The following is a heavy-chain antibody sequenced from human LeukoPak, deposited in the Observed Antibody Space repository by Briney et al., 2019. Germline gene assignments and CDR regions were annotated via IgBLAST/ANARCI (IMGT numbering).Heavy chain of an antibody. CDR3: ARSFYSSGWYTPLRWFDT. Sequence: SETLSLTCTVSGGSVSSGSHYWNWIRQSPGRGLEWIGHIYYRGTTNYTPSLKSRVTISVDTSMNQFSLRLSSVTAADTAVYFCARSFYSSGWYTPLRWFDTWGLGTPVTVSS. CDR2: IYYRGTT. CDR1: GGSVSSGSHY. D-gene: IGHD6-19*01. V-gene: IGHV4-61*01. J-gene: IGHJ5*02.